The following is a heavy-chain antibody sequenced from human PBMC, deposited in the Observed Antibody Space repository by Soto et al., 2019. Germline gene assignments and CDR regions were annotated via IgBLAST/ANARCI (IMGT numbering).Heavy chain of an antibody. CDR1: GGIFSSHA. D-gene: IGHD2-21*02. Sequence: QVQLVQSGAEVKKPGSAVKVSCKASGGIFSSHAFSWVRQAPGQGLEWMGGIIPIFGRANYAQKFQGRVTISADEYTSKVHMEVNSLRFEDTAVYYCARSLGGDRSGAFDFWGQGTMVTVSS. V-gene: IGHV1-69*01. CDR2: IIPIFGRA. CDR3: ARSLGGDRSGAFDF. J-gene: IGHJ3*01.